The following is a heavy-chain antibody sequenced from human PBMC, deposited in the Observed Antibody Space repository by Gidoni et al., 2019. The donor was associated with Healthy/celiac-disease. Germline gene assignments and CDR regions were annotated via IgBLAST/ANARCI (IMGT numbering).Heavy chain of an antibody. CDR3: ARDRDEYSSSDY. Sequence: EVQLVESGGGLIQPGGSLRLYCAAYGFTVSSNYMSWVRQAPGKGLGWVSVIYSGGSTYYADSVKGRFPISRANSKNPLYLQMNSLRAEYTAVYYCARDRDEYSSSDYWGQGTLVTVSS. CDR2: IYSGGST. D-gene: IGHD6-6*01. J-gene: IGHJ4*02. V-gene: IGHV3-53*01. CDR1: GFTVSSNY.